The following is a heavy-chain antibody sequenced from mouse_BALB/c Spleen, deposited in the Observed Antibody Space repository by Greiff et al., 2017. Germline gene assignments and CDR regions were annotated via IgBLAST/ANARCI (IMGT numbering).Heavy chain of an antibody. CDR1: GFNIKDTY. V-gene: IGHV14-3*02. D-gene: IGHD4-1*01. CDR3: ARFLANWDYFDY. J-gene: IGHJ2*01. CDR2: IDPANGNT. Sequence: DVKLQESGAELVKPGASVKLSCTASGFNIKDTYMHWVKQRPEQGLEWIGRIDPANGNTKYDPKFQGKATITADTSSNTAYLQLSSLTSEDTAVYYCARFLANWDYFDYWGQGTTLTVSS.